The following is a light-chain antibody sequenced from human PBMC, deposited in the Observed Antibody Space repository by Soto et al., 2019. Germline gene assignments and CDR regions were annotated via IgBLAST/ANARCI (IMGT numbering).Light chain of an antibody. CDR2: GAS. J-gene: IGKJ1*01. V-gene: IGKV3-15*01. Sequence: VAMTQSPATLSVSPGERATFSCRASQSVYSNLAWYQQKPGQAPRLLIYGASSRASRVPVRFSGSGSGTEFTLTISSVESEDFAVYYCQQYNGWPRTFGQGTKVEIK. CDR1: QSVYSN. CDR3: QQYNGWPRT.